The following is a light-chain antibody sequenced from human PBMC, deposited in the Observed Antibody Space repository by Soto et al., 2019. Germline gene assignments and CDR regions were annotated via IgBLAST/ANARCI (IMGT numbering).Light chain of an antibody. J-gene: IGKJ5*01. CDR3: QQRSNWPTST. V-gene: IGKV3-11*02. CDR1: QSVSNS. Sequence: VLIQSPATLSLSPGERATIAXRASQSVSNSLAWYQQKPVXXTRIXXXDPXNRATGIPARFSGSGSGRDFTLTISSLEPEDFAVYYCQQRSNWPTSTFGQGTRLEIK. CDR2: DPX.